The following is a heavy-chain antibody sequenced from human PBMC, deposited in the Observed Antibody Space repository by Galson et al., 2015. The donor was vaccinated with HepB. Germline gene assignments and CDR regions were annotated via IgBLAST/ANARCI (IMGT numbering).Heavy chain of an antibody. CDR1: GFTFTSSA. CDR3: AAESGGSPYSSSAFDY. D-gene: IGHD6-6*01. J-gene: IGHJ4*02. CDR2: IVVGSGNT. Sequence: SVKVSCKASGFTFTSSAVQWVRQARGQRLEWIGWIVVGSGNTNYAQKFQEIVTITRDMSTSTAYMELSSLRSEDTAVYYCAAESGGSPYSSSAFDYWGQGTLVTVSS. V-gene: IGHV1-58*01.